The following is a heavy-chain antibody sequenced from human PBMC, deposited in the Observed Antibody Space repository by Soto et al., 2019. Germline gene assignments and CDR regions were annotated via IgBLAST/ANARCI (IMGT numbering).Heavy chain of an antibody. CDR3: AKAGEIFGLVIYAYVDF. V-gene: IGHV3-30*18. J-gene: IGHJ4*02. CDR1: AFTFNSYA. D-gene: IGHD3-3*01. Sequence: QVQLVESGGGVVQPGKSLRLSCATSAFTFNSYALHWVRQAPGKGLEWVAVISNDGSKTFYADSVKGRFTISRDTAKNSIFLQMNSLTTEDTAVYFCAKAGEIFGLVIYAYVDFWGPGALGGDSS. CDR2: ISNDGSKT.